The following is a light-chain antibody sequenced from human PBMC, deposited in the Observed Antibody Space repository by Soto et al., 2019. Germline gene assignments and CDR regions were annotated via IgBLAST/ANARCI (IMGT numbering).Light chain of an antibody. Sequence: DIQMTQSPSSLSASVGDRVTITCRASQSVSSYLNWFQQKPGKAPKLLISVASSLQSGVPSRFSGSGSGTDFTITISSLQPEDFATYYCQQTYSTPWTFGQGTKVEIK. J-gene: IGKJ1*01. V-gene: IGKV1-39*01. CDR3: QQTYSTPWT. CDR1: QSVSSY. CDR2: VAS.